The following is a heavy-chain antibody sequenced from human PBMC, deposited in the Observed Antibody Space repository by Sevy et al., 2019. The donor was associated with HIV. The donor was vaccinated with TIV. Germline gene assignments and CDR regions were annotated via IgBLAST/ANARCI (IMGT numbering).Heavy chain of an antibody. Sequence: GESLKISCKGSGYSFTSYWISWVRQMPGKGLEWMGRIDPSDSYTNYSPSFQGHVTISAVKSISTAYLQWSSLKASDTAMYYCARVWVEMATEITFDYWGQGTLVTVSS. CDR2: IDPSDSYT. D-gene: IGHD5-12*01. V-gene: IGHV5-10-1*01. CDR3: ARVWVEMATEITFDY. J-gene: IGHJ4*02. CDR1: GYSFTSYW.